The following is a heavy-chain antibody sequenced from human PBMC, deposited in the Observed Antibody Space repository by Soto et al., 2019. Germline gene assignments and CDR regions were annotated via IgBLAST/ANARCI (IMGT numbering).Heavy chain of an antibody. CDR1: GLTVSSSY. CDR3: ARGRTQLDY. CDR2: IYSGGST. D-gene: IGHD2-2*01. J-gene: IGHJ4*02. Sequence: ESGGGLVQPGGSPRLSCAASGLTVSSSYMSWVRQAPGKGLEWVSIIYSGGSTNYADSVKGRFTISRDNSNNALYLQMNSLRAEDTAVYYCARGRTQLDYWGQGTLVTVSS. V-gene: IGHV3-66*01.